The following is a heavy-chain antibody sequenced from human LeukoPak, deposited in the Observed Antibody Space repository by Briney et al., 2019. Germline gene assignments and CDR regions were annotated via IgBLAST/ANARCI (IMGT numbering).Heavy chain of an antibody. CDR1: GDSISSYY. J-gene: IGHJ3*01. V-gene: IGHV4-59*01. CDR3: ARPAERGYSYGLDF. D-gene: IGHD5-18*01. Sequence: RPSETLSLTCTVSGDSISSYYWSWIRQPPGKGLEGVGYIYYSGSTNYNPSLKSRVTMSLDTSKNQVSLNLSSVTAADTAVYYCARPAERGYSYGLDFWGPGTMVTVSS. CDR2: IYYSGST.